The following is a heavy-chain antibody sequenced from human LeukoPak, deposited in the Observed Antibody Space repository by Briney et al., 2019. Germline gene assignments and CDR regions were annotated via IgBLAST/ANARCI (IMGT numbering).Heavy chain of an antibody. V-gene: IGHV3-30-3*01. D-gene: IGHD5-12*01. CDR3: AREVGYRGYEIRNYFDY. Sequence: GGSLRLSCAASGFTFRSYAMHWVRQAPGKGLEWVAVISYDGSNKNYADSVKGRFTISRDNSKNTLYLQMNSLRAEDTAVYYCAREVGYRGYEIRNYFDYWGQGTLVTVSS. J-gene: IGHJ4*02. CDR1: GFTFRSYA. CDR2: ISYDGSNK.